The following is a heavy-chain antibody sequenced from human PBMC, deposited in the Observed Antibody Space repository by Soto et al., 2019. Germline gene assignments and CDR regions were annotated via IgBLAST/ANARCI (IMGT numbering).Heavy chain of an antibody. CDR1: GGSISSGGYY. D-gene: IGHD3-3*01. J-gene: IGHJ4*02. Sequence: PSETLSLTCTVSGGSISSGGYYWSWIRQHPGKGLEWIGYIYYSGSTYYNPSLKSRVTISVDTSKNQFSLKLSSVTAADTAVYYCARISKKGFWSGYFDYWGQGTLVTVSS. V-gene: IGHV4-31*03. CDR2: IYYSGST. CDR3: ARISKKGFWSGYFDY.